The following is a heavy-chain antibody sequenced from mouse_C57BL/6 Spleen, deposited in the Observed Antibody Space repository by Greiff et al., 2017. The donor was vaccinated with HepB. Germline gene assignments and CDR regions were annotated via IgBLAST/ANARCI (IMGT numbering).Heavy chain of an antibody. CDR2: IDPENGDT. V-gene: IGHV14-4*01. J-gene: IGHJ3*01. CDR3: TKGNHFAY. CDR1: GFNIKDDY. Sequence: EVKLMESGAELVRPGASVKLSCTASGFNIKDDYMHWVKQRPEQGLEWIGWIDPENGDTEYASKFQGKATITADTSSNTAYLQLSSLTSEDTAVYYCTKGNHFAYWGQGTLVTVSA. D-gene: IGHD2-1*01.